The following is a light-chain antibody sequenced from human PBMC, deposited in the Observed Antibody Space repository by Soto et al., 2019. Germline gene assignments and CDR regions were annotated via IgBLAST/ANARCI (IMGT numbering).Light chain of an antibody. Sequence: EIVMTQSPATLSVSPGERATLSCRASQSVSSSLAWYQQKPGQAPRLLIFGASTRATGIPARFSGSGSGTEFTLTISGLQSEDLAVYYCQQYDNWPRTFGQGTKVDIK. V-gene: IGKV3-15*01. CDR2: GAS. CDR3: QQYDNWPRT. J-gene: IGKJ1*01. CDR1: QSVSSS.